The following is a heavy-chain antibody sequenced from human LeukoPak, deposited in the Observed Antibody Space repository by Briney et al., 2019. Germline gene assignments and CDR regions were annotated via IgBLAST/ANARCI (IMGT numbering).Heavy chain of an antibody. D-gene: IGHD7-27*01. J-gene: IGHJ4*02. V-gene: IGHV3-7*01. CDR2: IKQDGSEK. CDR1: GFTFSSYW. CDR3: ARVFLGSYFDY. Sequence: GGSQRLSCAASGFTFSSYWMSWVRQAPGKGLEWVANIKQDGSEKYYVDSVKGRFTISRDNAKNSLYLQMNSLRAEDTAVYYCARVFLGSYFDYWGQGTLVTVSS.